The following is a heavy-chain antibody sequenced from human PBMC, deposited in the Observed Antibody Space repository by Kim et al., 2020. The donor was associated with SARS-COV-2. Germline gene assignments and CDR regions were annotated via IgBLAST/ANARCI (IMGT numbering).Heavy chain of an antibody. CDR3: ARGPAGRLGGAANFDY. D-gene: IGHD6-6*01. CDR1: GGSILSSIW. V-gene: IGHV4-4*02. Sequence: SETLSLTCTVSGGSILSSIWWTWVRQPPGKGLEWVGEVFRSGTTNYNPSLQSPLNISMDKTNNLFSLTLTSVTAADTAVYFCARGPAGRLGGAANFDYWCQGILVTVSA. CDR2: VFRSGTT. J-gene: IGHJ4*02.